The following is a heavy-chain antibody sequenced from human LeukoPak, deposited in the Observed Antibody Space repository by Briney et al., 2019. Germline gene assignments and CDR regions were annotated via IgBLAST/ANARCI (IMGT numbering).Heavy chain of an antibody. V-gene: IGHV3-30-3*01. Sequence: GGSLRLSCAASGFTFSSYAMHWVRQAPGKGLEWVAVISYDGSNKYYADSVKGRFTISRDNSKNTLYLQMNSLRAEDTAVYYCARGGEYCSGGSCHPHYFDYWGQGTLVTVSS. J-gene: IGHJ4*02. CDR2: ISYDGSNK. D-gene: IGHD2-15*01. CDR1: GFTFSSYA. CDR3: ARGGEYCSGGSCHPHYFDY.